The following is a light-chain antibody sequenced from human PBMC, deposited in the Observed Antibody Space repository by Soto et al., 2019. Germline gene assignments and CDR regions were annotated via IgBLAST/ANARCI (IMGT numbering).Light chain of an antibody. J-gene: IGLJ2*01. CDR3: AAWDDNLNGVV. Sequence: QSVLTQSPSVSEAPRQRVTISCSGGSSNIGNNAVNWYQQLPGKAPKLLIYYNRLLPSGVSDRFSGSKSGTSASLAISGLQSEDEADYFCAAWDDNLNGVVFGGGTKLTVL. CDR1: SSNIGNNA. CDR2: YNR. V-gene: IGLV1-36*01.